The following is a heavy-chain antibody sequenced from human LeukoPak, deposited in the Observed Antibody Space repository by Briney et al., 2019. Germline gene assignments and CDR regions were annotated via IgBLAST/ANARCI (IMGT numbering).Heavy chain of an antibody. J-gene: IGHJ4*02. CDR1: GYTFTAYY. D-gene: IGHD1-26*01. V-gene: IGHV1-2*02. CDR2: INPNSGGT. Sequence: ASVKVSCKASGYTFTAYYMHWVRQAPGQGLEWKGWINPNSGGTNYAQKFQGRVTVTRDTSISTAYMELTRLRSDDTAVYYCTRGYSDSDGECFDYWGQGTLVTVSS. CDR3: TRGYSDSDGECFDY.